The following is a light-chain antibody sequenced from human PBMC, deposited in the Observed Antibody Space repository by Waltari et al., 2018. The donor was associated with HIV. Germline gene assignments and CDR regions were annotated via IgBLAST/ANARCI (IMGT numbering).Light chain of an antibody. J-gene: IGKJ4*01. V-gene: IGKV1-9*01. CDR3: QQLNSYPLT. CDR1: QGISSY. CDR2: AAS. Sequence: DLQLTQSPSFLSASVGDRVTITCRASQGISSYLAWYQQKPGKAPNLLIYAASTLQYGVPSRFSGSGSGTEFTLTISSLQPEDFATYYCQQLNSYPLTFGGGTKVEIK.